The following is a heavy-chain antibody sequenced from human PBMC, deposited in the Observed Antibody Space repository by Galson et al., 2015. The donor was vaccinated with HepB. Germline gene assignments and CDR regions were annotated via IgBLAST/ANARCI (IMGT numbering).Heavy chain of an antibody. CDR1: GGSISSYY. CDR2: IYTSGST. V-gene: IGHV4-4*07. CDR3: ASARSYYYYYMDV. Sequence: ETLSLTCTVSGGSISSYYWSWIRQPAGKGLEWIGRIYTSGSTNYNPSLKSRVTTSVDTSKNQFSLKLSSVTAADTAVYYCASARSYYYYYMDVWGKGTTVTVSS. J-gene: IGHJ6*03.